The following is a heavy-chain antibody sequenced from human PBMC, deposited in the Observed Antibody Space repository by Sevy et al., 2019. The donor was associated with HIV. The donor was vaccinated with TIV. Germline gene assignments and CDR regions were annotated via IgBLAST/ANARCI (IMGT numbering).Heavy chain of an antibody. J-gene: IGHJ4*02. Sequence: SETLSLTCTVSGGSITSLYWNWIRQPPGKGLEWIANIYYNGHINYNPSLKSRVTLSLDRCKNQFSLRLSSVTAADTAMYYCAGENAWGRGYSWGQGTLVTVSS. CDR1: GGSITSLY. CDR3: AGENAWGRGYS. D-gene: IGHD1-26*01. CDR2: IYYNGHI. V-gene: IGHV4-59*08.